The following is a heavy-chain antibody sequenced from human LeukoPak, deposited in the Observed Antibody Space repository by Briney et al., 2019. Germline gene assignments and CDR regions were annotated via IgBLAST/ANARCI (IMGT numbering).Heavy chain of an antibody. Sequence: GGSLRLSCAASGFTFSTYSMNWVRQAPRTGLEWISYYGIGGSIIYYADSVKGRFTISRDNAKNSLSLQMNNLRDDGTAVYYCARDLRWAFDYWGQGTLVTVSS. CDR1: GFTFSTYS. CDR2: YGIGGSII. J-gene: IGHJ4*02. D-gene: IGHD4-23*01. V-gene: IGHV3-48*02. CDR3: ARDLRWAFDY.